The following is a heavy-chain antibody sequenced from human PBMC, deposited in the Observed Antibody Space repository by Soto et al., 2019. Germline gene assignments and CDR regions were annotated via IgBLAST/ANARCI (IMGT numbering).Heavy chain of an antibody. J-gene: IGHJ6*02. CDR3: ARGGYSYGYYYYGMDV. CDR1: GGSITGFDHY. CDR2: IYYSGST. V-gene: IGHV4-61*08. D-gene: IGHD5-18*01. Sequence: ETLSLTCTVSGGSITGFDHYWSWIRQPPGRGLEWIGYIYYSGSTNYNPSLKSRVTISVDTSKNQFSLKLSSVTAADTAVYYCARGGYSYGYYYYGMDVWGQGTTVTVAS.